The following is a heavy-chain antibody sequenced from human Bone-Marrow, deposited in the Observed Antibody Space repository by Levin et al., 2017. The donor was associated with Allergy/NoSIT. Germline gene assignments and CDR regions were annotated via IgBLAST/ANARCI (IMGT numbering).Heavy chain of an antibody. Sequence: SETLSLTCTVSGGSISSSTYYWGWIRQPPGRGLEWIGNFHFGGNTYYNPSLKSRLTISVDTSKNQFSLKLTPVTAADTAVYYCARPMQELWIHPIEDWGQGTVVTVAS. CDR2: FHFGGNT. CDR3: ARPMQELWIHPIED. D-gene: IGHD2-21*01. V-gene: IGHV4-39*01. CDR1: GGSISSSTYY. J-gene: IGHJ4*02.